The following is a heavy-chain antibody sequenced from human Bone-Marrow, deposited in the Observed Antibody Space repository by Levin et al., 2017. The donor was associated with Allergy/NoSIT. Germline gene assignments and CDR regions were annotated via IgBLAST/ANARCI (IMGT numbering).Heavy chain of an antibody. J-gene: IGHJ4*02. CDR3: ARDLGRGSPTWQLT. CDR1: GFTFSFYA. V-gene: IGHV3-30-3*01. Sequence: SGGSLRLFCAASGFTFSFYAMHWVRQAPGKGLEWVAVISSDGTNKYYGDSLRGRVTVSRDNSKNTVYLQMNSLRPDDTSVYYCARDLGRGSPTWQLTWGQGTLVSVS. D-gene: IGHD3-16*01. CDR2: ISSDGTNK.